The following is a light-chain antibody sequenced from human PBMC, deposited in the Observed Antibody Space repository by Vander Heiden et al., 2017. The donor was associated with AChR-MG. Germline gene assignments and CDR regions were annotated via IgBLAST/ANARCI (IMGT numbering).Light chain of an antibody. V-gene: IGLV3-1*01. J-gene: IGLJ2*01. CDR2: QDS. CDR3: QAWDSSFVV. CDR1: KLGDKY. Sequence: SYELTQPPSVSVFPGQTASITCSGEKLGDKYACWYQQKPGQSPGRVIYQDSKRPSGIPERFSGSNSGNTATLTISETQAMDEADYYCQAWDSSFVVLGGGTKLTVL.